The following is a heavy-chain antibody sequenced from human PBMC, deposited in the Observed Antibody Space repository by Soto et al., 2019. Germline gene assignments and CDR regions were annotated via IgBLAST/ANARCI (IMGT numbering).Heavy chain of an antibody. J-gene: IGHJ5*02. CDR1: GGTFSSYA. D-gene: IGHD1-26*01. V-gene: IGHV1-69*01. CDR3: ARDQWELLRRHWFDP. CDR2: IIPVFGTA. Sequence: QVQLVQSGAEVKKPGSSVKVSCKASGGTFSSYAISWVRQAPGQGREWMGGIIPVFGTANYAQKFQGRVTITADESTSTAYMELSSLRSEDTDVYYCARDQWELLRRHWFDPWGQGTLVTVSS.